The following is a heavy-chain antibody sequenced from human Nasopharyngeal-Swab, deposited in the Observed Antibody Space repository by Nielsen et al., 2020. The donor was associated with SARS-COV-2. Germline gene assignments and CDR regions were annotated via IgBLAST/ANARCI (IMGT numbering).Heavy chain of an antibody. D-gene: IGHD6-13*01. CDR1: GFTFSSYA. Sequence: GGSLRLSCAASGFTFSSYAMHWVRQAPGKGLEWVAVISYDGSNKYYADSVKGRFTISRDNSKNTLYLQMNSLRAEDTAVYYCARGRPGKQQLVLEYYFDYWGQGTLVTVSS. CDR3: ARGRPGKQQLVLEYYFDY. V-gene: IGHV3-30-3*01. J-gene: IGHJ4*02. CDR2: ISYDGSNK.